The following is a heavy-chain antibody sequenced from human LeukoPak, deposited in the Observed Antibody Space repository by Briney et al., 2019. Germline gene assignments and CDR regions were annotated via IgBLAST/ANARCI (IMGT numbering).Heavy chain of an antibody. V-gene: IGHV3-33*01. J-gene: IGHJ5*02. D-gene: IGHD3-16*01. CDR3: AREVWRFPGKGEDWFDP. CDR1: GFTFSSYG. Sequence: GGSLRLSCAASGFTFSSYGMHWVRQAPGKGLEWVAVIWYDGSNKYYADSVKGRFTISRDNSKNTLYLQMNSLRAEDTAVYYCAREVWRFPGKGEDWFDPWGQGTLVTVSS. CDR2: IWYDGSNK.